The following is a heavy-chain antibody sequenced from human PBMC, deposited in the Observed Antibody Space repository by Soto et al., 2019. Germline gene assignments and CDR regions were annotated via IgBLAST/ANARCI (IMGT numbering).Heavy chain of an antibody. Sequence: SVTLSLTCTVSGGSISSGDYYWSWIRQPPWKGLEWIGYIYYSGSTYYNPSLKSRVTISVDTSKNQFSLKLSSVTAADTAVYYCARDRLYCTNGVCHNWFDPWGQGTLVTVSS. CDR2: IYYSGST. V-gene: IGHV4-30-4*01. CDR1: GGSISSGDYY. D-gene: IGHD2-8*01. J-gene: IGHJ5*02. CDR3: ARDRLYCTNGVCHNWFDP.